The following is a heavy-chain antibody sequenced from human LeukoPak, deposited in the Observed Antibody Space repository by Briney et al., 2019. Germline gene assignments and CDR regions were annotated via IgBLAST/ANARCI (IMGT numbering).Heavy chain of an antibody. Sequence: GGSLRLSCAASGFTFRNNAMSWVRQAPGKGLEWVSAISGGGETTYYADSVKGRFTISRDNSKNTLYLQMGSLGAEDTAVYYCAKSGRITNILCYFDYWGQGTLVTVSS. J-gene: IGHJ4*02. CDR1: GFTFRNNA. CDR2: ISGGGETT. V-gene: IGHV3-23*01. CDR3: AKSGRITNILCYFDY. D-gene: IGHD3-10*01.